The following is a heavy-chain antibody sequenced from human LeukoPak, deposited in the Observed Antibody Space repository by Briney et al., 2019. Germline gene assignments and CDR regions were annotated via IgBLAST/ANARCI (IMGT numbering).Heavy chain of an antibody. CDR2: MYTSGST. CDR3: ASGVDFDFWSAYLAY. Sequence: PSETLSLTCTVSGGSISSGFYYWTWIRQPAGKGLEWIGRMYTSGSTNYNPSLKSRVTISADTSKNLFSLKLSSVTAADTAVYYCASGVDFDFWSAYLAYWGQGSLVTVSS. CDR1: GGSISSGFYY. V-gene: IGHV4-61*02. D-gene: IGHD3-3*01. J-gene: IGHJ4*02.